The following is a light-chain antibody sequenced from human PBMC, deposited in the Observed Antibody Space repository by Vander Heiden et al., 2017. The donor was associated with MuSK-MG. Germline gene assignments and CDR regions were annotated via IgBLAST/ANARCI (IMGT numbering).Light chain of an antibody. J-gene: IGKJ2*01. CDR3: QQYGHWPYT. CDR2: GSS. Sequence: IVMTQSRATLSVSPGERANLACTASPSVRSNLAWYQQKPGQAPRLLVYGSSTRPTGLPARFSGSGSGTEFTLTISSLQSEDFAIYYCQQYGHWPYTFGQGTKLDIK. CDR1: PSVRSN. V-gene: IGKV3-15*01.